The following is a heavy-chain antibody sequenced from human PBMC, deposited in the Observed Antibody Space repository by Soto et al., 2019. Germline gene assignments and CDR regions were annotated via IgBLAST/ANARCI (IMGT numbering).Heavy chain of an antibody. V-gene: IGHV1-46*01. Sequence: ASVKVSCKASGYTFTSYYMHWGPQAPGQGLESMGIIDPSGGSTSYAQKFQGRVSMSRDRITSTVYMELSRLRSEDTVGYYGARARSNGMDVWGQGTTVTVSS. CDR2: IDPSGGST. D-gene: IGHD3-10*01. J-gene: IGHJ6*02. CDR1: GYTFTSYY. CDR3: ARARSNGMDV.